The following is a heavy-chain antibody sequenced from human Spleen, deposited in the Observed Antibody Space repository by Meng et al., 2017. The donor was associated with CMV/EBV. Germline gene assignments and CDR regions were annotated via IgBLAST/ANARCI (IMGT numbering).Heavy chain of an antibody. CDR1: GFTFSSYA. CDR2: IKSKTAGGTT. J-gene: IGHJ3*02. D-gene: IGHD6-19*01. Sequence: GGSLRLSCAASGFTFSSYAMSWVRQAPGKGLEWVGRIKSKTAGGTTDYAAPVKGRFTISRDDSKNTLYLQMNSLKTEDTAVYYCTTVVAVAGTYGFDIWGQGTMVTVSS. CDR3: TTVVAVAGTYGFDI. V-gene: IGHV3-15*01.